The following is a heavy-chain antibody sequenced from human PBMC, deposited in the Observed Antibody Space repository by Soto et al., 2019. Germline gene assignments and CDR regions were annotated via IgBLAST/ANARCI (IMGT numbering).Heavy chain of an antibody. CDR3: ASATVVAATFDF. Sequence: ESGGGLVKPGGSLTLSCAASGFAFRSYNMNWVRQAPGRGLEWVASISSGSSNIYYADSVKGRFTISRDNAKNSLFLQMDSLRAEDSAVYYCASATVVAATFDFWCQGTLVTVSS. V-gene: IGHV3-21*01. CDR1: GFAFRSYN. CDR2: ISSGSSNI. D-gene: IGHD2-15*01. J-gene: IGHJ4*02.